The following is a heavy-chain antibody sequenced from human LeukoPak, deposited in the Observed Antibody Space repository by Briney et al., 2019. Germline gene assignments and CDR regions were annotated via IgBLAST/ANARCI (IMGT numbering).Heavy chain of an antibody. D-gene: IGHD6-13*01. Sequence: SGTLSLTCAVSGGSISSSNWWSWVRQPPGKGLEWIGEIYHSGGTNYNPSLRSRVTISVDKSKNQFSLKLSSVTAADTAVYYCARDPQQLIPGENYYYYGMDVWGQGTTVTVSS. CDR2: IYHSGGT. J-gene: IGHJ6*02. CDR1: GGSISSSNW. CDR3: ARDPQQLIPGENYYYYGMDV. V-gene: IGHV4-4*02.